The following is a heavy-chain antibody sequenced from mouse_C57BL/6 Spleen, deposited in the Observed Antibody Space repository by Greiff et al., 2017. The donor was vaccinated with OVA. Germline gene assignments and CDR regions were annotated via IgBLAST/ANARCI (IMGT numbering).Heavy chain of an antibody. J-gene: IGHJ2*01. D-gene: IGHD1-1*01. Sequence: QVQLKQSGAELVRPGASVKLSCKASGYTFTDYYINWVKQRPGQGLEWIARIYPGSGNTYYNEKFKGKATLTAEKSSSTAYMQLSSLTSEDSAVYFCARETTVVPLDYWGQGTTLTVSS. CDR1: GYTFTDYY. CDR3: ARETTVVPLDY. V-gene: IGHV1-76*01. CDR2: IYPGSGNT.